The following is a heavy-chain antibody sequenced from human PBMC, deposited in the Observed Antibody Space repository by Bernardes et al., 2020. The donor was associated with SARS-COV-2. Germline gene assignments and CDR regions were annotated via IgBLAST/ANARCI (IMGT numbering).Heavy chain of an antibody. V-gene: IGHV2-5*02. D-gene: IGHD2-8*01. CDR1: GFSLSTVGEG. J-gene: IGHJ5*02. CDR3: AHSKLMATSRDWFDP. Sequence: SDPTLVKPTQTLILTCTFSGFSLSTVGEGVHWIRQPPGKALEWLAVIYWDDDKRYSPSLENRLTITKDTAKNQVVLTMTNLDPVDTATYFCAHSKLMATSRDWFDPWGQGTLVTVSS. CDR2: IYWDDDK.